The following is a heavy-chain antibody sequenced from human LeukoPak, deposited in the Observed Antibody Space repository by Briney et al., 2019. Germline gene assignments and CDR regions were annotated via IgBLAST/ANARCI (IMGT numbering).Heavy chain of an antibody. CDR1: GFTFSSYW. Sequence: GGSLRLSCAASGFTFSSYWMSWVRQAPGKGLEWVANIKQDGSEKYYVDSVKGRFTISRDSAKNSLYLQMNSLRAEDTAVYYCARDRGYDILTGYQDWGQGTLVTVSS. CDR2: IKQDGSEK. V-gene: IGHV3-7*01. J-gene: IGHJ4*02. CDR3: ARDRGYDILTGYQD. D-gene: IGHD3-9*01.